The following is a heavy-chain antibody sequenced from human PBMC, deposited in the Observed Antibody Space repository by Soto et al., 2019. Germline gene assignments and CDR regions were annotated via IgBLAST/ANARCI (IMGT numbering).Heavy chain of an antibody. D-gene: IGHD2-2*01. CDR2: IKSKTDGGTT. CDR1: GFTFSNAW. J-gene: IGHJ4*02. CDR3: TTDVVMEVLAARNSDS. Sequence: EVQLVESGGGLVKPGGSLRLSCAASGFTFSNAWMSWVRQAPGKGLEWVGRIKSKTDGGTTDYAAPVKGRFTISRDDSKSTLYLHLKSAKPQRKAVYYCTTDVVMEVLAARNSDSWVLATLVTVS. V-gene: IGHV3-15*01.